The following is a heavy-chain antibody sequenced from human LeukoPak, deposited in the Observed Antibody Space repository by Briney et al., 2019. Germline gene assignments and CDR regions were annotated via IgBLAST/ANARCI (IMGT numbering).Heavy chain of an antibody. V-gene: IGHV3-66*01. CDR3: VGEWLPQGLDY. J-gene: IGHJ4*02. D-gene: IGHD3-22*01. CDR2: IYSGGST. CDR1: GFTVSSNY. Sequence: GGSLRLSCAASGFTVSSNYMSWVRQAPGKGLEWVSVIYSGGSTYYADSVKGRFTISRDNSKNTLYLQMNSLRAEDTTVYYCVGEWLPQGLDYWGQGTLVTVSS.